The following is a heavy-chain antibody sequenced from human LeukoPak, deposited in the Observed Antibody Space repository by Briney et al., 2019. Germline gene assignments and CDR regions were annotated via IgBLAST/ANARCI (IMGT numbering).Heavy chain of an antibody. J-gene: IGHJ3*02. CDR1: GFTFNTYR. CDR2: INTDGSRT. Sequence: GGSLRLSCAASGFTFNTYRMHWVRQGPGKGLVWVSRINTDGSRTGYADSVKGRFTIFRDNAKNTLFLQMNSVRAEDTAVYYCAGQNDAFDIWGQGTMVTVSP. V-gene: IGHV3-74*01. CDR3: AGQNDAFDI.